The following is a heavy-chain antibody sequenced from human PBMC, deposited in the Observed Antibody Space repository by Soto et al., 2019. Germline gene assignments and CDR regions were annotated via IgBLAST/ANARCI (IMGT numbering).Heavy chain of an antibody. CDR1: GGSFSGYY. D-gene: IGHD3-9*01. CDR3: ARSRALLRYFDWLSNFDY. V-gene: IGHV4-34*01. J-gene: IGHJ4*02. Sequence: SETLSLTCAVYGGSFSGYYWSWIRQPPGKGLEWIGEINHSGSTNYNPSLKSRVTISVDTSKNQFSLKLSSVTAADTAVYYCARSRALLRYFDWLSNFDYWGQGTLVT. CDR2: INHSGST.